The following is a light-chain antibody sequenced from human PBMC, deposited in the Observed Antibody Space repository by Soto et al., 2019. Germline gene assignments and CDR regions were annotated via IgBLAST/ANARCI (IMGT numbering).Light chain of an antibody. Sequence: QSVLTQPPSASGSPGQSVTISCTGTSSDVGAYNYVSWYQQHPGKAPKVMIYEVSKRPSGVPDRFSGSKSGNTASLTVSGLQAEDEAEYYCSSYSGTNRVFGPVTKLTVL. CDR2: EVS. CDR3: SSYSGTNRV. V-gene: IGLV2-8*01. CDR1: SSDVGAYNY. J-gene: IGLJ1*01.